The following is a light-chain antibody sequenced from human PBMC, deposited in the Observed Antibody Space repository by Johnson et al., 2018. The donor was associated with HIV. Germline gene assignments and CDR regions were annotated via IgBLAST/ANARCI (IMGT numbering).Light chain of an antibody. CDR2: DNN. V-gene: IGLV1-51*01. J-gene: IGLJ1*01. Sequence: QSVLTQSPSVSAAPGQKVTISCSGSSSNIGNNYVSWYQQIPGTAPKLLIYDNNKRPSGIPDRFSGSKSGTSATLGITGLQTGDEADYYCGTWDSSLSAGFFGTGTKVTVL. CDR1: SSNIGNNY. CDR3: GTWDSSLSAGF.